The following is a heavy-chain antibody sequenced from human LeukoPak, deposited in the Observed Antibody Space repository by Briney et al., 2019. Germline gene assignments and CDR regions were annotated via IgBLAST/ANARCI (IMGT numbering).Heavy chain of an antibody. Sequence: GGSLRLSCAASGFTFSSYGMHWVRQAPGKGLEWVAVISYDGSNKYYADSVKGRFTISRDNSKNTLYLQMNSLRAEDTAVYYCAKDAPSGYCSGGSCYSGDAFDIWGQGTMVTVSS. CDR3: AKDAPSGYCSGGSCYSGDAFDI. V-gene: IGHV3-30*18. J-gene: IGHJ3*02. CDR1: GFTFSSYG. CDR2: ISYDGSNK. D-gene: IGHD2-15*01.